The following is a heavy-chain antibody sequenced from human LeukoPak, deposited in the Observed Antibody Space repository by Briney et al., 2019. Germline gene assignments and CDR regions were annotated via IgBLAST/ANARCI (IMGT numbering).Heavy chain of an antibody. Sequence: SETLSLTCTVSGGSISSYYWSWIRQPAGKGLEWIGRNYTSGSTNYDPSLKSRVTISVDTSKNHFSLKLSSVTAADTAVYYCARSDYVWGSYRYKWFDPWGQGTLVTVSS. CDR3: ARSDYVWGSYRYKWFDP. J-gene: IGHJ5*02. CDR1: GGSISSYY. D-gene: IGHD3-16*02. V-gene: IGHV4-4*07. CDR2: NYTSGST.